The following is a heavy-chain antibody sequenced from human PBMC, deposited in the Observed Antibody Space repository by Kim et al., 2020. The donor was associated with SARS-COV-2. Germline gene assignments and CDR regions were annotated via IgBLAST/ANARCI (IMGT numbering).Heavy chain of an antibody. CDR2: VYYTGRT. CDR3: ASLSTARDVSHYFYGMDV. D-gene: IGHD6-6*01. Sequence: SETLSLTCTVSGSSISGGSHYWNWIRHHPVKGLEWIGYVYYTGRTNYNPSLKSRLTISVDTSKNQVSLNLNSVTAADTAVYFCASLSTARDVSHYFYGMDVWGPGTSVTVSS. V-gene: IGHV4-31*03. CDR1: GSSISGGSHY. J-gene: IGHJ6*02.